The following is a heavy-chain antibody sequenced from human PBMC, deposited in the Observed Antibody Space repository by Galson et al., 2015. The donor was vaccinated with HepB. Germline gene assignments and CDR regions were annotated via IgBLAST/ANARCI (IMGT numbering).Heavy chain of an antibody. V-gene: IGHV1-69*13. CDR2: IISISRTA. J-gene: IGHJ3*01. CDR1: RGTFSSYA. CDR3: ARPRYCSSVSCYYAFDL. Sequence: SVKVSCKASRGTFSSYAIGTNYAFTWVRQAPGQGLESMGGIISISRTANYAQKFQGRVTISADESTTTGYMELTSLTPEDTAVYYCARPRYCSSVSCYYAFDLRGRGTMVTVSS. D-gene: IGHD2-2*01.